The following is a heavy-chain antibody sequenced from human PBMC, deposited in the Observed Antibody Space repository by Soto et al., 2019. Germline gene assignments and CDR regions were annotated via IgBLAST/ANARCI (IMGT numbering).Heavy chain of an antibody. D-gene: IGHD5-12*01. J-gene: IGHJ4*02. V-gene: IGHV1-18*01. CDR2: ISAYNGNT. CDR3: GRETYYCARGSGYDKRLDY. Sequence: ASVKVSCKASGYTFTSYGISWVRQAPGQGLEWMGWISAYNGNTNYAQKLQGRVTMTTDTSTSTAYMELRSLRSDDTAVYYCGRETYYCARGSGYDKRLDYWGQGTLVTVSS. CDR1: GYTFTSYG.